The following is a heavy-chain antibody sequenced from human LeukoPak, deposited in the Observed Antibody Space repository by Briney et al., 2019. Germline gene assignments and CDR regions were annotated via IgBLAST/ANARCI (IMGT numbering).Heavy chain of an antibody. CDR3: ARVIAAAGRRYYFDY. V-gene: IGHV4-34*01. J-gene: IGHJ4*02. D-gene: IGHD6-13*01. CDR2: INHSGST. Sequence: SETLSLTCAVYGGSFSGYYWSWIRQPPGKGLEWIGEINHSGSTNYNPSLKSRVTISVDASKNQFSLKLGSVTAADTAVYYCARVIAAAGRRYYFDYWGQGTLVTVSS. CDR1: GGSFSGYY.